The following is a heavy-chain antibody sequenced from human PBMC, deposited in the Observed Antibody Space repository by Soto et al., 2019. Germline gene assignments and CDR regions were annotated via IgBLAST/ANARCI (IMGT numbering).Heavy chain of an antibody. CDR3: VTGDHLVR. V-gene: IGHV1-2*02. CDR1: GYTFTGYY. D-gene: IGHD6-6*01. CDR2: INPKTGDT. J-gene: IGHJ4*02. Sequence: GASVKVSCKTSGYTFTGYYLNWVLQAPGRGLEWVGWINPKTGDTNNAQKFQGRVTMTTDTSISTGYMELSGLKSDDTAVYYCVTGDHLVRWGQGTRVTVS.